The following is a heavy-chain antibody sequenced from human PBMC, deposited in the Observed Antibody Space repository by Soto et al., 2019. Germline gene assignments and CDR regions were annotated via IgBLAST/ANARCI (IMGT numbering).Heavy chain of an antibody. CDR2: ISSSGSTI. CDR3: ARERRLPPRMVLSSDRRPECWFDP. J-gene: IGHJ5*02. V-gene: IGHV3-11*01. CDR1: GFTFSDYY. D-gene: IGHD6-19*01. Sequence: GGSLRLSCAASGFTFSDYYMSWIRQAPGKGLEWVSYISSSGSTIYYADSVKGRFTISRDNAKNSLYLQMNSLRAEDTAVYYCARERRLPPRMVLSSDRRPECWFDPWGQGTLVTVSS.